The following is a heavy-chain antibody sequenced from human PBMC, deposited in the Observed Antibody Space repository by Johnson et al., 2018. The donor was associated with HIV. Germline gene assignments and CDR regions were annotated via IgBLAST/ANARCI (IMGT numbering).Heavy chain of an antibody. V-gene: IGHV3-20*04. CDR3: AKDRTLRITIFGVVITGDAFDI. D-gene: IGHD3-3*01. Sequence: VQLVESGGGVVRPGGSLRLSCAASGFTFDDYGMSWVRQAPGKGLEWVSGINWHGGSTGYADSVKGRFTISRDNAKNSLYLQMNSLRAEDTAVYYWAKDRTLRITIFGVVITGDAFDIWGQGTMVTVSS. J-gene: IGHJ3*02. CDR2: INWHGGST. CDR1: GFTFDDYG.